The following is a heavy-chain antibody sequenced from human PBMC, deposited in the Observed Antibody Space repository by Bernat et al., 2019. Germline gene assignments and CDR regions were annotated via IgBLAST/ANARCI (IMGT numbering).Heavy chain of an antibody. D-gene: IGHD2-21*02. J-gene: IGHJ4*02. CDR3: AKGGGGGNSEVDY. CDR1: GFTFSSYG. V-gene: IGHV3-30*18. CDR2: KSYDGSNK. Sequence: QVQLVESGGGVVQPGRSLRLSCAASGFTFSSYGMHWVRQAPGKGLEWVAVKSYDGSNKYYADSVKGRFTISRDNSKNTLYLQMNSLRAEDTAVYYCAKGGGGGNSEVDYWGQGTLVTVSS.